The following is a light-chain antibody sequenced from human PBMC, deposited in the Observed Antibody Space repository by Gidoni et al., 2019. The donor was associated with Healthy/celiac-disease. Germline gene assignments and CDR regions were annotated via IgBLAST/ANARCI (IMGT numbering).Light chain of an antibody. V-gene: IGLV3-1*01. Sequence: SYELTQPPSVSVSPGQTASIPCSGDKLGDKYACWYQQKPGQSPVLVIYQDSKRPSGIPERFSGSNSGNTATLTISGTQAMDEADYYCQAWDSHVVFGGGTKLTVL. CDR3: QAWDSHVV. J-gene: IGLJ2*01. CDR2: QDS. CDR1: KLGDKY.